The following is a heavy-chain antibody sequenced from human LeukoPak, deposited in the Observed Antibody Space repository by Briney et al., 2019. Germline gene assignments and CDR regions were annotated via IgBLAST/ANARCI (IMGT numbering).Heavy chain of an antibody. Sequence: PGGSLRLSCAASGFTFSAYGMHWVRQAPGKGLEWVALISYDGRNEYFADSVKGRFTISRDNSKNTVHLQMNSLRAEDTAVYYCAKDPGYVDNWGQGTLVTVSS. CDR2: ISYDGRNE. CDR3: AKDPGYVDN. CDR1: GFTFSAYG. V-gene: IGHV3-30*18. D-gene: IGHD2-15*01. J-gene: IGHJ4*02.